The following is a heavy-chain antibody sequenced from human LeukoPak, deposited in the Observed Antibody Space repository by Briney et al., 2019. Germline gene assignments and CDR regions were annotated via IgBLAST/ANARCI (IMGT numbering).Heavy chain of an antibody. Sequence: GESLKISCKGSGYSFRDYWIGWVRQMPGKGLEWMGIFYPGDSDIRYGPSFQGQVTITADKSISTAFLQWSSLKASDSAMYYCARRKGDYFDYWGQGTLVTVSS. CDR2: FYPGDSDI. D-gene: IGHD3-10*01. J-gene: IGHJ4*02. V-gene: IGHV5-51*01. CDR1: GYSFRDYW. CDR3: ARRKGDYFDY.